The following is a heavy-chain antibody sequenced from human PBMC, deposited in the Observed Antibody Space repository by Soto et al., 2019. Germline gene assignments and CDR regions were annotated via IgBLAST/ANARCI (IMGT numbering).Heavy chain of an antibody. Sequence: QVHLVQSGAEVKKPGSSVKVSCKASGGTFRTSAISWVRQAPGQGLEWVGGIMPVFRRPKYAQNFQDRGTITADESTSTAYMELNSLRSDDTAVYYCARDKDRLQLGGNYYFILDVWGQGTAVTVSS. CDR3: ARDKDRLQLGGNYYFILDV. CDR2: IMPVFRRP. J-gene: IGHJ6*02. CDR1: GGTFRTSA. V-gene: IGHV1-69*12. D-gene: IGHD1-1*01.